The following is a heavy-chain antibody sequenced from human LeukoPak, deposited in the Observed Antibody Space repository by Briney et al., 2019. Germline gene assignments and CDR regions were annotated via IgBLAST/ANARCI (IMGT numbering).Heavy chain of an antibody. CDR3: TAACAYYYDSSGYDPYYFDY. J-gene: IGHJ4*02. Sequence: GGSLRLSCAASGXTFSNAWMSWVRQAPGKGLEWVGRIKSKTDGGTTDYAAPVKGRFTISRDDSKNTLYLQMNSLKTEDTAVYYCTAACAYYYDSSGYDPYYFDYWGQGTLVAVSS. D-gene: IGHD3-22*01. CDR2: IKSKTDGGTT. V-gene: IGHV3-15*01. CDR1: GXTFSNAW.